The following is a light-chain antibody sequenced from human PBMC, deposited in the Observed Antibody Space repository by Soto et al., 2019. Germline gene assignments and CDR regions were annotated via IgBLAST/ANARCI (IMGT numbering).Light chain of an antibody. CDR2: GAS. V-gene: IGKV3-20*01. CDR3: QQYGHAPPRT. CDR1: QSISGND. Sequence: ESVLTQAAATLSLYPEERATLACRASQSISGNDLAWYQQKPGQAPRLLISGASTRATGIPDRFSGSGSGTDLTLTISGLEPEHFAVYYCQQYGHAPPRTFGHGTKV. J-gene: IGKJ1*01.